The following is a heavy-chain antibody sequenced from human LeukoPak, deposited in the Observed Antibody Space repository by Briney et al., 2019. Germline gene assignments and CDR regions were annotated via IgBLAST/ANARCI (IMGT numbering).Heavy chain of an antibody. CDR3: ASHLYSSSWSDALDI. Sequence: ASVKVSCKASGYTFTGYYMHWVRQAPGQGLEWMGRINPNSGGTNYAQKFQGRVTMTRDTSISTAYMELSRLRSDDTAVYYCASHLYSSSWSDALDIWGQGTMVTVSS. V-gene: IGHV1-2*06. D-gene: IGHD6-13*01. CDR2: INPNSGGT. J-gene: IGHJ3*02. CDR1: GYTFTGYY.